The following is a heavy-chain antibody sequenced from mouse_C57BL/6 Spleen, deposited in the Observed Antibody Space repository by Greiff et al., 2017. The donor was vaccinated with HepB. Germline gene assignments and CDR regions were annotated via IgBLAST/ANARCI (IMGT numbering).Heavy chain of an antibody. CDR2: IDPETGGT. Sequence: VKLMESGAELVRPGASVTLSCKASGYTFTDYEMHWVKQTPVHGLEWIGAIDPETGGTAYNQKFKGKAILTADKSSSTAYMELRSLTSEDSAVYYCTRTGAYYSKAWFAYWGQGTLVTVSA. CDR1: GYTFTDYE. J-gene: IGHJ3*01. CDR3: TRTGAYYSKAWFAY. V-gene: IGHV1-15*01. D-gene: IGHD2-5*01.